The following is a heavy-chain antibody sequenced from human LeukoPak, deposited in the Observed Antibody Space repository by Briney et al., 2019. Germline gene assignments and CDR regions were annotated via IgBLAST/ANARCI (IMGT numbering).Heavy chain of an antibody. V-gene: IGHV1-18*01. Sequence: ASVKVSCKASGYTFTSYGISWVRQAPGQGLEWMGWISAYNGNTNYAQKLQGRVTMTTDTSTSTAYMELGSLRSDDTAVYYCARDWTKLYYDILTGYYGYFDYWGQGTLVTVSS. J-gene: IGHJ4*02. CDR1: GYTFTSYG. CDR2: ISAYNGNT. D-gene: IGHD3-9*01. CDR3: ARDWTKLYYDILTGYYGYFDY.